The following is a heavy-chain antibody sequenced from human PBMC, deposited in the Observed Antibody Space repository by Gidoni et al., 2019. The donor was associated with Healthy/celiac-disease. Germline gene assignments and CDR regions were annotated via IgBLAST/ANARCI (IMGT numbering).Heavy chain of an antibody. Sequence: EVQLLQSGGGLVQPGGSLRLSSAASAFSFSSYAMSWVRQAPGKGLEWVSAIGGSGGSTYYADSVKGRFTISRDNSKNTLYLQMNSLRAEDTAVYYCAKDPLLSNWGSWFDPWGQGTLVTVSS. CDR3: AKDPLLSNWGSWFDP. CDR1: AFSFSSYA. D-gene: IGHD7-27*01. CDR2: IGGSGGST. J-gene: IGHJ5*02. V-gene: IGHV3-23*01.